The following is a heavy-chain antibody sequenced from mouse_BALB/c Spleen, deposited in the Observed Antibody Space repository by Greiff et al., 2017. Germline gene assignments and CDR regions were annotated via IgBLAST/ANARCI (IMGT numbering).Heavy chain of an antibody. CDR3: ARELRSSMDY. CDR2: ISSGGST. V-gene: IGHV5-6-5*01. D-gene: IGHD1-1*01. CDR1: GFTFSSYA. Sequence: EVHLVESGGGLVKPGGSLKLSCAASGFTFSSYAMSWVRQTPEKRLEWVASISSGGSTYYPDSVKGRFTISRDNARNILYLQMSSLRSEDTAMYYCARELRSSMDYWGQGTSVTVSS. J-gene: IGHJ4*01.